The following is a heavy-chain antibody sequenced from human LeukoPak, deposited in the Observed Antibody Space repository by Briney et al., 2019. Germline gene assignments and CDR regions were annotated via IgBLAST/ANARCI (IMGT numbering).Heavy chain of an antibody. V-gene: IGHV3-33*01. CDR3: ARDLDHYFDY. CDR1: GFTFSTYG. Sequence: GGSLRLSCAASGFTFSTYGIHWVRQAPGKGLEWLAVIWYDRSNNSYSDSVKGLFPISRDNSKNTLYLQMNSLTAEDTAVYYCARDLDHYFDYWGQGTLVTVSS. CDR2: IWYDRSNN. D-gene: IGHD1-1*01. J-gene: IGHJ4*02.